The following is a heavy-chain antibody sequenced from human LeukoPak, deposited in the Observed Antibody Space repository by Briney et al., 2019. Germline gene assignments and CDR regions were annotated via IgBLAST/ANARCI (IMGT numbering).Heavy chain of an antibody. Sequence: GESLKISCKGSGHSFTSYWIGWVRQMPGKGLEWMGIIYPGDSDTRYSPSFQGQVTISADKSISTAYLQWSSLKASDTAMYYCARVGSAPPHYYYYYMDVWGKGTTVTISS. CDR3: ARVGSAPPHYYYYYMDV. CDR1: GHSFTSYW. V-gene: IGHV5-51*01. D-gene: IGHD1-26*01. J-gene: IGHJ6*03. CDR2: IYPGDSDT.